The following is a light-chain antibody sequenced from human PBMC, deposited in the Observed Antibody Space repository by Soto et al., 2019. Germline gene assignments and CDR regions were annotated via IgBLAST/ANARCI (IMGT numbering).Light chain of an antibody. J-gene: IGLJ1*01. V-gene: IGLV2-8*01. CDR2: EVT. Sequence: QSVLTQPPSASGSPGQSVTISCTGTSSDVGSYNSVSWYQHHPGKGPKLIIYEVTKRPSGVPDRFSGSKSANTASLTVSGLQAEDEADYYCSSYAGSNTYVFGTGTKLTVL. CDR1: SSDVGSYNS. CDR3: SSYAGSNTYV.